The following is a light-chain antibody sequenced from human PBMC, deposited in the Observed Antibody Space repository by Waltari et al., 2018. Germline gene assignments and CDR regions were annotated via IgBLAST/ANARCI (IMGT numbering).Light chain of an antibody. J-gene: IGLJ3*02. CDR3: GAWDGSLSAGGV. V-gene: IGLV1-51*01. CDR1: SSNIGNSY. Sequence: QSVLPQPPPVSAAPGQKDTISCSGSSSNIGNSYVSWYQQLPGTAPKLIIDDNGQRPAEVPDRFSGSESGTSAALAITDLQTGDEADYYCGAWDGSLSAGGVFGGGTKLTVL. CDR2: DNG.